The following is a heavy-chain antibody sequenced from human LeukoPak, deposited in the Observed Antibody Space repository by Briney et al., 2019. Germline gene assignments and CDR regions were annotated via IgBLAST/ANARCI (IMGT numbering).Heavy chain of an antibody. D-gene: IGHD3-22*01. CDR1: GYTFTGYY. J-gene: IGHJ5*02. CDR2: INPNSGGT. V-gene: IGHV1-2*06. Sequence: ASVKVSCKASGYTFTGYYMHWVLQAPGQGLEWMGRINPNSGGTNYAQKFQGRVTMTRDTSISTAYMELSRLRSDDTAVYYCARVPTRGYYYDSSGYYYVSWGQGTLVTVSS. CDR3: ARVPTRGYYYDSSGYYYVS.